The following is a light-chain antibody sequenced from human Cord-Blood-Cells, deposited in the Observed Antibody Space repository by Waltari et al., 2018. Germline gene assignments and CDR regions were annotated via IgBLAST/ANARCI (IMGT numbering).Light chain of an antibody. V-gene: IGLV6-57*02. CDR2: EDN. Sequence: NFMLTQPHSVSESPGKTVTISCTGSSGSIASNYVQWYQQRPGSAPTTVIYEDNQRPSGVPDRFSGSIDSSSNSASLTISGLQAEDEADYYCSSYTSSSTYVFGTGTKVTVL. CDR1: SGSIASNY. J-gene: IGLJ1*01. CDR3: SSYTSSSTYV.